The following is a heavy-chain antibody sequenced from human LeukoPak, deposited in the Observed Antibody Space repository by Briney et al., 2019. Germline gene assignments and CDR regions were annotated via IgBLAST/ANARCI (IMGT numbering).Heavy chain of an antibody. Sequence: GGSLRLSCAASGFTFSSYSMNWVRQAPGKGLEWVSYISSSSSTIYYADSVKGRFTISRDNAKNSLYLQMNSLRAEDTAVYYCARDRKRAYYYYYGMDVWGQGTTVTVSS. CDR3: ARDRKRAYYYYYGMDV. D-gene: IGHD1-14*01. CDR2: ISSSSSTI. J-gene: IGHJ6*02. CDR1: GFTFSSYS. V-gene: IGHV3-48*01.